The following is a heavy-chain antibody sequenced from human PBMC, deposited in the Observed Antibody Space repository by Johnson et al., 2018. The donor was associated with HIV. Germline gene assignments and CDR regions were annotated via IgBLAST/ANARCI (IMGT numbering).Heavy chain of an antibody. CDR2: IWYDGSNK. D-gene: IGHD2-8*01. CDR3: AKYVPHSFDI. J-gene: IGHJ3*02. CDR1: GFTFSSYG. V-gene: IGHV3-33*06. Sequence: QVQLVESGGGVVQPGRSLRLSCAASGFTFSSYGMHWVRQAPGKGLEWVAVIWYDGSNKYYADSVKGRFTISRDNSKNTLYLQMNSRGPEDTGVFYCAKYVPHSFDIWGQGTMVIVSS.